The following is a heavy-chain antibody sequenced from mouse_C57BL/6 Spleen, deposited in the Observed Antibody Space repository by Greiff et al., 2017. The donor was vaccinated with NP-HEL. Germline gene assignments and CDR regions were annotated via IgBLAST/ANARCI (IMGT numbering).Heavy chain of an antibody. Sequence: QVQLQQSGAELMKPGASVKLSCKATGYTFTGYWIEWVKQRPGHGLEWIGELLPGSGSTNYNEKFKGKATFTADTSSNTAYMQLSSLTTEDSAIYDGARSYSNYEGAWFAYWGQGTLVTVSA. CDR1: GYTFTGYW. D-gene: IGHD2-5*01. J-gene: IGHJ3*01. V-gene: IGHV1-9*01. CDR3: ARSYSNYEGAWFAY. CDR2: LLPGSGST.